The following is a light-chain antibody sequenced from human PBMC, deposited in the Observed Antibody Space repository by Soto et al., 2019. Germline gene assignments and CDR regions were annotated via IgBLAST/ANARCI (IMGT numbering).Light chain of an antibody. CDR2: DAS. CDR1: QSITNW. CDR3: QQYNNYSPT. Sequence: DIQMTKSPSTLSAHVVDRVTITCRASQSITNWVAWYQQTPGKAPKLLIYDASNLESGVPSRFSGGGSGTDFTLTVSSLQPDDVATYYCQQYNNYSPTFGQGTKGDIK. J-gene: IGKJ1*01. V-gene: IGKV1-5*01.